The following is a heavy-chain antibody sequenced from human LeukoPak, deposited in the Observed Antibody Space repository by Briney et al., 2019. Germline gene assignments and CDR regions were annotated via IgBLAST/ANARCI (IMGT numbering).Heavy chain of an antibody. CDR1: GGTFSSYA. CDR3: ARGTYSSSSYFDY. CDR2: IIPILGIA. J-gene: IGHJ4*02. V-gene: IGHV1-69*04. Sequence: SVKVSCKASGGTFSSYAISWVRQAPGQGLEWMGRIIPILGIANYAQKFQGRVTITADKSTSTAYMELSSLRSEDTAVYYCARGTYSSSSYFDYWGQGTLVTVSS. D-gene: IGHD6-6*01.